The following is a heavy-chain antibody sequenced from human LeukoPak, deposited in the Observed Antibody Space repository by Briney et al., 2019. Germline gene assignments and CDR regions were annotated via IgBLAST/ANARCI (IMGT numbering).Heavy chain of an antibody. V-gene: IGHV4-4*09. Sequence: PSETLSLTCTVSGGSISSYYWSWIRQPPGKGLEWIGYIYTSGSTNYNPSLKSRVTISVDTSKNQFSLKLSSATAADTAVYYCARLFPGSSVYFDWGQGTLVTVSS. CDR2: IYTSGST. CDR3: ARLFPGSSVYFD. CDR1: GGSISSYY. J-gene: IGHJ4*02. D-gene: IGHD3-10*01.